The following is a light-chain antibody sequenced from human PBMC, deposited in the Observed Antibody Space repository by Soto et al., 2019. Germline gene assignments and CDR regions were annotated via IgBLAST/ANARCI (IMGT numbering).Light chain of an antibody. V-gene: IGLV2-14*01. J-gene: IGLJ1*01. Sequence: QSVLTQPASVSGSPGQSITISCTGTSSGVGGYNYVSWYQQHPGKAPKLMIYEVSNRPSGVSNRFSGSKSGNTASLTISELQAEEEADYYCSSYTSSSTYVFGTGTKVTVL. CDR3: SSYTSSSTYV. CDR2: EVS. CDR1: SSGVGGYNY.